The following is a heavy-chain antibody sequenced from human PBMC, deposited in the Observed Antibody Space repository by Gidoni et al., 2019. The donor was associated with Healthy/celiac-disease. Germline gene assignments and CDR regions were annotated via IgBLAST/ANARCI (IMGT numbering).Heavy chain of an antibody. J-gene: IGHJ4*02. CDR1: GDSFTSYW. CDR2: IYPGDSDT. D-gene: IGHD6-13*01. Sequence: EVQLVQSGAAAKKTGESLKISCKGSGDSFTSYWIGWVRQMPGKGLEWMGIIYPGDSDTGYSPSFQGQVTISADKSIRTAYLQWSSLKASDTAMYYCARRPRTRIAAAGSDYWDQGTLVTVSS. V-gene: IGHV5-51*01. CDR3: ARRPRTRIAAAGSDY.